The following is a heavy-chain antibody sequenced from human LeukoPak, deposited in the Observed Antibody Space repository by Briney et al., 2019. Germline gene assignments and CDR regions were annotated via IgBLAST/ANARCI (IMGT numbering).Heavy chain of an antibody. Sequence: PSETLSLTCTVSGGSISGYYWSWIRQPPGRGLEWIGYIFYSGSTNYNPSLKSRVTISVDTSKNQFSLKLSSVTAADTAVYYCARGEWDLLFDYWGQGTLVTVSS. D-gene: IGHD1-26*01. V-gene: IGHV4-59*01. CDR3: ARGEWDLLFDY. CDR1: GGSISGYY. J-gene: IGHJ4*02. CDR2: IFYSGST.